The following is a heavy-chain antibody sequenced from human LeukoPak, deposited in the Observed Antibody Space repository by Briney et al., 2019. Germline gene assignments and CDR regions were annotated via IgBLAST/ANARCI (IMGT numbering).Heavy chain of an antibody. CDR1: GYTLSELS. Sequence: ASVKVSCKVSGYTLSELSMHWVRQAPGKGLEWMGGFDLEDGETIYVQKFQGRVTMTEDTSTDTAYMELSSLRSDDTAVYFCAGGEVGQLFDYWGQGTLVTVSS. V-gene: IGHV1-24*01. CDR2: FDLEDGET. CDR3: AGGEVGQLFDY. J-gene: IGHJ4*02. D-gene: IGHD5-24*01.